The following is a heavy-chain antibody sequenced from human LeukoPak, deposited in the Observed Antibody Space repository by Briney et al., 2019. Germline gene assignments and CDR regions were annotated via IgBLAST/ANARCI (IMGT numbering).Heavy chain of an antibody. D-gene: IGHD3-3*01. J-gene: IGHJ6*02. Sequence: GGSLRLSCAASGFTFSSYAMSWVRQAPGKGMEWVSGISGSGASTYYADSVKGRFTISRDNAKNSLYLQMNSLRAEDTAVYYCARVYYDFWSGYYGLSSPYYYYGMDVWGQGTTVTVSS. V-gene: IGHV3-23*01. CDR2: ISGSGAST. CDR3: ARVYYDFWSGYYGLSSPYYYYGMDV. CDR1: GFTFSSYA.